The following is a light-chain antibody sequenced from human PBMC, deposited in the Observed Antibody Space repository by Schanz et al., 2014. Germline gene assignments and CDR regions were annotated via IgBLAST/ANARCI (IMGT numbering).Light chain of an antibody. CDR2: RAS. CDR3: QQYNNWPPYT. Sequence: EIVMTQSPATLSVSPGERATLSCRANQSVSSNLAWYQQKPGQSPRLLIYRASTRATGIPARFGGSGSGTEFTLTISSLQSEDFAVYYCQQYNNWPPYTFGQGTKVEIK. V-gene: IGKV3-15*01. CDR1: QSVSSN. J-gene: IGKJ2*01.